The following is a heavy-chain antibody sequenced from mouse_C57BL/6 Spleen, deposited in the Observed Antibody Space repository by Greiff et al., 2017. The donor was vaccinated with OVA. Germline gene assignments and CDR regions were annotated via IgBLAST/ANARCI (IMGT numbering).Heavy chain of an antibody. Sequence: EVQLQESGPGLVKPSQSLSLTCSVTGYSITSGYYWNWIRQFPGNKLEWMGYISYDGSNNYNPSLKNLISITRDTSKNQFFLKLNSVTTEDTATYYCARSYGPSYWGQGTTLTVSS. CDR1: GYSITSGYY. J-gene: IGHJ2*01. CDR3: ARSYGPSY. V-gene: IGHV3-6*01. D-gene: IGHD1-1*02. CDR2: ISYDGSN.